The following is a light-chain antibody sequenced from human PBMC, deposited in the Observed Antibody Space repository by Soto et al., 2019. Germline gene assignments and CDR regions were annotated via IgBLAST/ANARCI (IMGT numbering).Light chain of an antibody. V-gene: IGKV2-28*01. CDR3: MQALRVPWS. Sequence: VGTQSPLSLPVTPGETASIACRSSQSLLHSNGYNYLDWYLQKPGQSPQLLIYLGSYRASGVPDRFIGRGSGTDFTLKISRVEAEDVGVYYCMQALRVPWSFGQGTKLEIK. CDR1: QSLLHSNGYNY. J-gene: IGKJ2*03. CDR2: LGS.